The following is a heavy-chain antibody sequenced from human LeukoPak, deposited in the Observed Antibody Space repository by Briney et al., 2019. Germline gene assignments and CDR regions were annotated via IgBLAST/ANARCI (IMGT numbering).Heavy chain of an antibody. V-gene: IGHV1-24*01. Sequence: GASVKVSCKVSGYTLTELSMHWVRQAPGKGLEWMGGFDPEDGETIYAQKFQGRVTMTEDTSTDTAYMELSSLRSEDTAVYYCATDGPGAAAGTLNWFDPWGQGTLVTVSS. D-gene: IGHD6-13*01. CDR1: GYTLTELS. J-gene: IGHJ5*02. CDR2: FDPEDGET. CDR3: ATDGPGAAAGTLNWFDP.